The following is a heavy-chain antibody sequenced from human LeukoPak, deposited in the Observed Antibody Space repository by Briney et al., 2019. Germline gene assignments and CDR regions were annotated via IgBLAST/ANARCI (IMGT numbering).Heavy chain of an antibody. CDR2: IYYSGST. D-gene: IGHD6-13*01. CDR3: ARVSPLAAAGTSGYYYYGMDV. CDR1: GGSISSYY. Sequence: PSETLSLTCTVSGGSISSYYWSWIRHPPGKGLEWIGYIYYSGSTNYNPSLKSRVTISVDTSKNQFSLKLSSVTAADTAVYYCARVSPLAAAGTSGYYYYGMDVWGQGTTVTVSS. J-gene: IGHJ6*02. V-gene: IGHV4-59*01.